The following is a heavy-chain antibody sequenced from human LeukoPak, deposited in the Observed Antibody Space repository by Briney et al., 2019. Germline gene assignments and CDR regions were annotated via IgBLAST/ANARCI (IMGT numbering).Heavy chain of an antibody. CDR1: GGSISSGGYY. V-gene: IGHV4-61*08. Sequence: PSETLSLTCTVSGGSISSGGYYWSWIRQHPGKGLECIGYIYYSGSTNYNPSLKSRVTISVDTSKNQFSLKLSSVTAADTAVYYCARGSRYNWNYAIGYWGQGTLVTVSS. CDR3: ARGSRYNWNYAIGY. J-gene: IGHJ4*02. CDR2: IYYSGST. D-gene: IGHD1-7*01.